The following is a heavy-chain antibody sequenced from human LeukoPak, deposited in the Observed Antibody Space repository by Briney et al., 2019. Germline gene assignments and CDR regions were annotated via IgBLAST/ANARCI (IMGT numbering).Heavy chain of an antibody. J-gene: IGHJ4*02. D-gene: IGHD1-26*01. CDR1: GFPFSSYW. CDR2: INNDGSSI. V-gene: IGHV3-74*01. Sequence: PGGSLSLSCAAFGFPFSSYWLLWVPQVPGKGLVWVSRINNDGSSISYADSVKGRFTISRDNAKNTLYLEVNSLRAEDTAVYYCAKGGSRHADYWGQGALVIVSS. CDR3: AKGGSRHADY.